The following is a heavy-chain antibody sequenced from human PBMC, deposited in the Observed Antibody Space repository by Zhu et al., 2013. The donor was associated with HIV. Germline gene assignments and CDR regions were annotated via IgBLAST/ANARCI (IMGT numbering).Heavy chain of an antibody. CDR2: IYYSGST. CDR1: GGSISSGDYY. D-gene: IGHD6-6*01. Sequence: QVQLQESGPGLVKPSQTLSLTCTVSGGSISSGDYYWSWIRQPPGKGLEWIGYIYYSGSTYYNPSLKSRVTISVDTSKNQFSLKLSSVTAADTAVYYCAREEGSDLQLVFFHSAGPAGFDYWGQGTLVTGLL. V-gene: IGHV4-30-4*01. J-gene: IGHJ4*02. CDR3: AREEGSDLQLVFFHSAGPAGFDY.